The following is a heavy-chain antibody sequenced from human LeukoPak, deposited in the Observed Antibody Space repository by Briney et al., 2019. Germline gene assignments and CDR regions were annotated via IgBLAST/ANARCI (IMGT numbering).Heavy chain of an antibody. Sequence: EASVKVSCKASGYTFTSYGISWVRQAPGQGLEWMGRIIPILGIANYAQKFQGRVTITTDESTSTAYMELSSLRSEDTAVYYCARGAQGYSYAYDYWGQGTLVTVSS. D-gene: IGHD5-18*01. CDR3: ARGAQGYSYAYDY. CDR1: GYTFTSYG. J-gene: IGHJ4*02. CDR2: IIPILGIA. V-gene: IGHV1-69*04.